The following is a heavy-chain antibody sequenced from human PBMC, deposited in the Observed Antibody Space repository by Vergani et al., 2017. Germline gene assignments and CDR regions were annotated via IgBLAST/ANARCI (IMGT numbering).Heavy chain of an antibody. CDR1: GYSFTSYW. Sequence: EVQLVQSGAEVKKPGESLKISCKGSGYSFTSYWIGWVRQMPGKGLEWMGIIYPGDSDTRYSPSFQGQVTISADKSISTAYLQWSSLKASDTAMYYCXRHGRLGFLAPDYDYMDVWGKGTTVTVSS. CDR3: XRHGRLGFLAPDYDYMDV. J-gene: IGHJ6*03. CDR2: IYPGDSDT. D-gene: IGHD3-3*01. V-gene: IGHV5-51*01.